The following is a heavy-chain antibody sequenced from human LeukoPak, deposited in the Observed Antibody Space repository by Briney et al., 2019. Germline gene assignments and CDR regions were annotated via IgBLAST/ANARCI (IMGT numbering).Heavy chain of an antibody. CDR3: ARHYDILTGVFDY. Sequence: PSETLSLTCSVSGGSISSSSHYWGWIRQPPGKGLEWIGSIDYSGSTYYNPSLKSRVTISVDTSKNQFSLKLSSVTAADAAVYYCARHYDILTGVFDYWGQGTLVTVSS. CDR2: IDYSGST. CDR1: GGSISSSSHY. D-gene: IGHD3-9*01. V-gene: IGHV4-39*01. J-gene: IGHJ4*02.